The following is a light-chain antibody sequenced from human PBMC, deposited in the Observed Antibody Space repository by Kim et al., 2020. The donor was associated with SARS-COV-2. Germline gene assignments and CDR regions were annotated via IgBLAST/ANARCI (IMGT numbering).Light chain of an antibody. J-gene: IGLJ2*01. V-gene: IGLV2-14*03. CDR2: DVN. CDR1: SSDIGGYDY. Sequence: QSALTQPASVSGSCGQSITISCTGTSSDIGGYDYVSWYQQHPGQVPKLIIYDVNDRPSGVSTRFSGSKSGNTASLTISGLQAEDEADYYCSSFSDSSTQVVFGGGTQLTVL. CDR3: SSFSDSSTQVV.